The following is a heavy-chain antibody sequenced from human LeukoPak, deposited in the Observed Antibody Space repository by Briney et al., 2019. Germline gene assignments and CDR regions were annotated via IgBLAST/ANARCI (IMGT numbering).Heavy chain of an antibody. D-gene: IGHD4-23*01. CDR1: GYTFTSYD. CDR3: ARGIYGGNSPLVDY. J-gene: IGHJ4*02. CDR2: MNPNSGNT. Sequence: ASVKVSCKASGYTFTSYDINWVRRATGQGLEWMGWMNPNSGNTAYPQKFQGRVTMTRDTSISTAYMELSRLRSDDTAVYYCARGIYGGNSPLVDYWGQGTLVTVSS. V-gene: IGHV1-8*02.